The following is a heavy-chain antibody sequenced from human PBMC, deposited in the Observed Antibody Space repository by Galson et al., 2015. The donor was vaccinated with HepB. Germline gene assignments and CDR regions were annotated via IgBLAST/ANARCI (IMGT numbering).Heavy chain of an antibody. CDR2: IWSDGSKD. V-gene: IGHV3-33*01. J-gene: IGHJ6*03. Sequence: SLRLSCAPLRFTFSVYGIHWVRQAPGKGLEWVAVIWSDGSKDYYADSVKGRFTISRDSSKKTFYLQMNSLRGEDTAVYYCATLSGDYTDVWGKGTTVTVSS. CDR1: RFTFSVYG. D-gene: IGHD3-16*02. CDR3: ATLSGDYTDV.